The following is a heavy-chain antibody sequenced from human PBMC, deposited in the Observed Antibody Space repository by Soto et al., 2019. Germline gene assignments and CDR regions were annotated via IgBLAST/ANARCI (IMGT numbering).Heavy chain of an antibody. CDR3: ENILNCSGGSCPRTYYYYYYGMDV. V-gene: IGHV3-30*18. Sequence: GGSLRLSCAASGFTFSSYGMHWVRQAPGKGLEWVAVISYDGSNKYYADSVKGRFTISRDNSKNTLYLQMNSLRAEDTAVYYCENILNCSGGSCPRTYYYYYYGMDVWGQGTTVTVSS. D-gene: IGHD2-15*01. CDR2: ISYDGSNK. J-gene: IGHJ6*02. CDR1: GFTFSSYG.